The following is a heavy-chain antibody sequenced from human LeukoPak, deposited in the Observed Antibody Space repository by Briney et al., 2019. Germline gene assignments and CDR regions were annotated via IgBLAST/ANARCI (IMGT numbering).Heavy chain of an antibody. D-gene: IGHD3-3*01. CDR3: ARRLEWLLLYYYYGMDV. J-gene: IGHJ6*02. CDR1: GGSFSGYY. Sequence: SETLSLTCAVYGGSFSGYYWSWIRQPPGKGLEWIGEINHSGSTNYNPSLKSRVTMSVDTSKNQFSLKLSSVTAADTAVYYCARRLEWLLLYYYYGMDVWGQGTTVTVSS. V-gene: IGHV4-34*01. CDR2: INHSGST.